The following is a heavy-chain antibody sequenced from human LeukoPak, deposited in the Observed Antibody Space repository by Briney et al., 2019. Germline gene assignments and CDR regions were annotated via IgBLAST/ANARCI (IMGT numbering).Heavy chain of an antibody. Sequence: PSETLSLTCTVSGGSISSGGYYWTWIRQHPGKGLEWIGYIYYSGSTYYNPSLKSRVTISVDTSKNQFSLKLSSVTAADTAVYYCARKAGSGYDYWGQGTLDTVSS. CDR2: IYYSGST. CDR3: ARKAGSGYDY. V-gene: IGHV4-31*03. D-gene: IGHD5-12*01. J-gene: IGHJ4*02. CDR1: GGSISSGGYY.